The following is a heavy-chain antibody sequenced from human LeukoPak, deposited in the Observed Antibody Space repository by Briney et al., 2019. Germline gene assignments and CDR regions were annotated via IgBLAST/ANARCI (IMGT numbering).Heavy chain of an antibody. CDR2: ISSSSSYI. V-gene: IGHV3-21*01. Sequence: GSLRLSCAASGFTFSSYSMNWVRQAPGKGLEWVSSISSSSSYIYYADSVKGRFTISRDNAKNSLYLQMNSLRAEDTAVYYCARDGEEASSSWYRVDYWGQGTLVTVSS. CDR1: GFTFSSYS. D-gene: IGHD6-13*01. CDR3: ARDGEEASSSWYRVDY. J-gene: IGHJ4*02.